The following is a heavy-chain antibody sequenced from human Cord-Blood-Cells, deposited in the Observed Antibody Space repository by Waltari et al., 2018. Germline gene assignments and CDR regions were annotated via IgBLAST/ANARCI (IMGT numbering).Heavy chain of an antibody. CDR1: GGSISSHY. CDR2: IYYSGST. CDR3: ARFPSTGDRAFDL. J-gene: IGHJ2*01. V-gene: IGHV4-59*11. D-gene: IGHD7-27*01. Sequence: QVQLQESGPGLVKPSETLSLTCTVSGGSISSHYWSWIRQPPGKGLEWIGYIYYSGSTNYNPSLKSRVTISVDTSKNQFSLKLSSVPAADTAVYYCARFPSTGDRAFDLWGRGTLVTVSS.